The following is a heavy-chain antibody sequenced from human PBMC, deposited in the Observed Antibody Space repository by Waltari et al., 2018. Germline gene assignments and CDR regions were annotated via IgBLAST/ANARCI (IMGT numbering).Heavy chain of an antibody. J-gene: IGHJ4*02. Sequence: EVDLVQSGAEVKKPGATVKISSKASGYTFMDYFMHWVQQAPGKGLEWMGRIDPEDGETVYPEKFQGRVTITADTSTDTAYMELSSLTSGDTAVYYCAPLPGGSGQTFDYWGQGTLVTVSS. CDR1: GYTFMDYF. CDR3: APLPGGSGQTFDY. D-gene: IGHD3-10*01. V-gene: IGHV1-69-2*01. CDR2: IDPEDGET.